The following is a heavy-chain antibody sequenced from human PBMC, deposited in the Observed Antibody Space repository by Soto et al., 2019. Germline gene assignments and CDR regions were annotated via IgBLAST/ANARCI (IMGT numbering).Heavy chain of an antibody. CDR1: VGSFSGYY. V-gene: IGHV4-34*01. J-gene: IGHJ5*02. Sequence: SESLSLTCAVYVGSFSGYYWSWIRQPPGKGLEWIGEINHSGSTNYNPSLKSRVTISVDTSKNQFSLKLSSVTAADTAVYYCARGLLRGFIAAAGRKSNWFDPWGRGTLVTVSS. CDR3: ARGLLRGFIAAAGRKSNWFDP. D-gene: IGHD6-13*01. CDR2: INHSGST.